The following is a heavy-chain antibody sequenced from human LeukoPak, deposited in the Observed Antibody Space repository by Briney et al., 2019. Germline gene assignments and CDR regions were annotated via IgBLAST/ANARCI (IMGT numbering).Heavy chain of an antibody. CDR1: GGSISSYY. D-gene: IGHD4-11*01. Sequence: PSETLSLTCTVSGGSISSYYWSWLRQPPGKGLEWSGYIYYSGSTNYNPSLKSRVTISVDTSKNQFSLKLSSVTAADTAVYYCARGGASRRAVNGAFDIWGQGTMVTVSS. V-gene: IGHV4-59*01. CDR2: IYYSGST. J-gene: IGHJ3*02. CDR3: ARGGASRRAVNGAFDI.